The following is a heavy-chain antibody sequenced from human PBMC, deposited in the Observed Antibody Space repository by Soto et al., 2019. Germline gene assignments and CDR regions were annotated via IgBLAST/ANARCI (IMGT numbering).Heavy chain of an antibody. CDR2: ISWNSGSL. V-gene: IGHV3-9*01. J-gene: IGHJ4*02. CDR3: VKDNGGYYDSSGNFEY. D-gene: IGHD3-22*01. CDR1: GFRFDDYA. Sequence: HPGGSLRLSCAASGFRFDDYAMHWVRQVPGKGLEWVSGISWNSGSLGYGDSVKGRFTISRDNAKNSLYLQMNGLRPEDTAFYYCVKDNGGYYDSSGNFEYWGQGTLVTVSS.